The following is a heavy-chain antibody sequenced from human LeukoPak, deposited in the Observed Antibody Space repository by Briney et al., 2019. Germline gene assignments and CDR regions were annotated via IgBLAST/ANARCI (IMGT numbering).Heavy chain of an antibody. D-gene: IGHD3-22*01. CDR2: ISSSSSYI. Sequence: PGGSLRLSCAASGFTFSSYSMNWVRQAPGKGLEWVSSISSSSSYIYYADSVKGRFTISRDNAKNSLYLQMNSLRAEDTAVYYCARDHYDSSGPDAFDIWGQGTMVTVSS. CDR1: GFTFSSYS. V-gene: IGHV3-21*01. CDR3: ARDHYDSSGPDAFDI. J-gene: IGHJ3*02.